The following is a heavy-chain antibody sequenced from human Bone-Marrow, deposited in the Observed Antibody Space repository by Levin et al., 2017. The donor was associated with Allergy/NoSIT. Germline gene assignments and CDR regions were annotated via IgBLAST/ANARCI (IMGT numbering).Heavy chain of an antibody. CDR3: ARALEVRPLKNLRITIFGVVIFLKRV. CDR2: ISSSGSTI. V-gene: IGHV3-11*01. J-gene: IGHJ4*02. CDR1: GFTFSDYY. Sequence: PGGSLRLSCAASGFTFSDYYMSWIRQAPGKGLEWVSYISSSGSTIYYADSVKGRFTISRDNAKNSLYLQMNSLRAEDTAVYYCARALEVRPLKNLRITIFGVVIFLKRVWGQGTLVTVSS. D-gene: IGHD3-3*01.